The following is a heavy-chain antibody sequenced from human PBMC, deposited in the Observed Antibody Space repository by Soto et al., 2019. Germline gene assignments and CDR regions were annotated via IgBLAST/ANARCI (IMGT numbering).Heavy chain of an antibody. D-gene: IGHD5-18*01. CDR1: GGSFSGYY. J-gene: IGHJ4*02. Sequence: SETLSLTCAGYGGSFSGYYWSWIRQPPGKGLEWIGEINHSGSTNYNPSLKSRVTISVDTSKNQFSLKLSSVTAADTAVYYCARRIGYSYGYDFDYWGQGTLVTVSS. CDR3: ARRIGYSYGYDFDY. CDR2: INHSGST. V-gene: IGHV4-34*01.